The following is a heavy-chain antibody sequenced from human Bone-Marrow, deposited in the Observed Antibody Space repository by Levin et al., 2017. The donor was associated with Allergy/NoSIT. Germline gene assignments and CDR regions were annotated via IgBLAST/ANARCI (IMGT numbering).Heavy chain of an antibody. CDR3: ALQYQLLPPWDYYGMDV. CDR2: INPNSGGT. CDR1: GYTFTGYY. J-gene: IGHJ6*02. D-gene: IGHD2-2*01. Sequence: ASVKVSCKASGYTFTGYYMHWVRQAPGQGLEWMGWINPNSGGTNYAQKFQGRVTMTRDTSISTAYMELSRLRSDDTAVYYCALQYQLLPPWDYYGMDVWGQGTTVTVSS. V-gene: IGHV1-2*02.